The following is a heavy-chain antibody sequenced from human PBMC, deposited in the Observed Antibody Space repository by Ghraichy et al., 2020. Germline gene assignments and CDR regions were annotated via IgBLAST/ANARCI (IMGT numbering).Heavy chain of an antibody. CDR2: ISAYNGNT. CDR1: GYTFTSYG. V-gene: IGHV1-18*01. J-gene: IGHJ6*03. D-gene: IGHD6-13*01. CDR3: ARGSGRIAAADKRYYYYYYMDV. Sequence: ASVKVSCKASGYTFTSYGISWVRQAPGQGLEWMGWISAYNGNTNYAQKLQGRVTMTTDTSTSTAYMELRSLRSDDTAVYYCARGSGRIAAADKRYYYYYYMDVWGKGTTVTVSS.